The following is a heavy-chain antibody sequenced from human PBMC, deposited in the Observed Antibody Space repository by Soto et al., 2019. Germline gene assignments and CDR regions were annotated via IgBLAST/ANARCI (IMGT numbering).Heavy chain of an antibody. CDR3: ARDLHYYDSSGYWPFGY. CDR1: GGTFSSYA. Sequence: ASVKVSCKASGGTFSSYAISWVRQAPGQGLEWMGGIIPIFGTANYAQKFQGRVTITADESTSTAYMELSSLRSEDTAVYYFARDLHYYDSSGYWPFGYWGQGTLVTVSS. J-gene: IGHJ4*02. V-gene: IGHV1-69*13. D-gene: IGHD3-22*01. CDR2: IIPIFGTA.